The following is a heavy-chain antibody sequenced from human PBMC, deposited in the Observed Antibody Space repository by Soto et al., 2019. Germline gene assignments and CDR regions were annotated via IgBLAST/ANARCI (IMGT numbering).Heavy chain of an antibody. V-gene: IGHV1-18*04. CDR1: GNTFMNHG. CDR2: ISPYNDNT. D-gene: IGHD3-22*01. CDR3: ATLRTSGYHTHYFFGMDV. Sequence: QVHLEQSGPEVQKPGASVKVACRASGNTFMNHGISWVRQAPGQGLEWMGWISPYNDNTNYAQKFQGRVSMTTDLCTSTAYMELRSLRSDDTAVYYCATLRTSGYHTHYFFGMDVWGQGTTVAVSS. J-gene: IGHJ6*02.